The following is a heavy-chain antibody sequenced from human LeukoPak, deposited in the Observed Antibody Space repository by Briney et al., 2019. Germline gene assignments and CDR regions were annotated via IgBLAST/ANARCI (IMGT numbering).Heavy chain of an antibody. V-gene: IGHV4-4*02. Sequence: SETLSLTCDVSGGSISSDNWWIWVRQRPGKGLEWIGEIYHTGRSNYNPSLKSRVSMSVDKSKNQFSLTLSSVTAADTALYYCVRGLYGSDSYWGQGSLVTVSS. J-gene: IGHJ4*02. D-gene: IGHD1-26*01. CDR1: GGSISSDNW. CDR3: VRGLYGSDSY. CDR2: IYHTGRS.